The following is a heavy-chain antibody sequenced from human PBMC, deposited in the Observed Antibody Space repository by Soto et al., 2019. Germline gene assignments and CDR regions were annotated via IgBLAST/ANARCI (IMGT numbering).Heavy chain of an antibody. CDR3: AKRGRGYFYFDY. V-gene: IGHV1-18*01. CDR1: GYTFSSYG. CDR2: ISAHNGNT. Sequence: GASVKVSCKPSGYTFSSYGITWVRQAPGQGLEWLGWISAHNGNTNYAQKLQDRVTMTTDASTSTAYMELTSLRSDDTAVYYCAKRGRGYFYFDYWGQGTLVTVSS. J-gene: IGHJ4*02. D-gene: IGHD1-26*01.